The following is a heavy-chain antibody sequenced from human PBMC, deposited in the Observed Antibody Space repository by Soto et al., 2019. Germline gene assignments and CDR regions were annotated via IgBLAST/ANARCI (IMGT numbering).Heavy chain of an antibody. CDR1: AFPFSDYA. CDR3: AKMRGSRISIFGVAPEIFGLDV. D-gene: IGHD3-3*01. V-gene: IGHV3-30-3*01. Sequence: RLSCAASAFPFSDYAMHWVRQAPGKGLAWVAVISYDGSNKYSADSVKGRFTISRDNSKNTLYLQMNSLRPDDTAVYYCAKMRGSRISIFGVAPEIFGLDVWGRGTAVTVSS. J-gene: IGHJ6*02. CDR2: ISYDGSNK.